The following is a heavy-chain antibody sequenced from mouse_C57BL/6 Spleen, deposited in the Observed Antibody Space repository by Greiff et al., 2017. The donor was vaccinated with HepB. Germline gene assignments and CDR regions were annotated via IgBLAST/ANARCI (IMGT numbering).Heavy chain of an antibody. J-gene: IGHJ4*01. CDR2: IDPSDSYT. CDR1: GYTFTSYW. CDR3: ARRNWDGDYAMDY. V-gene: IGHV1-69*01. Sequence: VQLQQSGAELVMPGASVKLSCKASGYTFTSYWMHWVKQRPGQGLEWIGEIDPSDSYTNYNQKFKGKSTLTVDKSSSTAYMQLSSLTSEDSAVYYCARRNWDGDYAMDYWGQGTSVTVSS. D-gene: IGHD4-1*01.